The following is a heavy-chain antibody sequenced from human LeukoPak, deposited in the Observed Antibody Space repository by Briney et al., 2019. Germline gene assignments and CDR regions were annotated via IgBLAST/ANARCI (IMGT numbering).Heavy chain of an antibody. V-gene: IGHV4-59*01. CDR2: IYYSGST. CDR1: GGSISSYY. D-gene: IGHD2-2*01. CDR3: ARVGGYCSSTSCYNWFDP. J-gene: IGHJ5*02. Sequence: KPSETLSLTCTVSGGSISSYYRSWIRQPPGKGLEWIGYIYYSGSTNYNPSLKSRVTISVDTSKNQFSLKLSSVTAADTAVYYCARVGGYCSSTSCYNWFDPWGQGTLVTVSS.